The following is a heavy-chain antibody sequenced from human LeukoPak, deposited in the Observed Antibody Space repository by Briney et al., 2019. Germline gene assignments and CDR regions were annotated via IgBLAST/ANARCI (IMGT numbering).Heavy chain of an antibody. CDR2: INHSGST. J-gene: IGHJ4*02. D-gene: IGHD2-15*01. Sequence: SETLSLTCAVYGGSFSGYYWSWIRQPPRKGLEWIGEINHSGSTNYNPSLKSRVTISVDTSKNQFSLKLSSVTAADTAVYYCASVDVGFALLLRYWGQGTLVTVSS. CDR1: GGSFSGYY. V-gene: IGHV4-34*01. CDR3: ASVDVGFALLLRY.